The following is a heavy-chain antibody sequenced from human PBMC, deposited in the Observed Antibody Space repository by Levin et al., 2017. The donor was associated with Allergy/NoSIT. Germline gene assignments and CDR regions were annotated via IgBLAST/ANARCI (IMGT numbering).Heavy chain of an antibody. V-gene: IGHV1-2*02. CDR1: GYTFTGYY. CDR2: INPNSGGT. CDR3: ASPGRGALGYYFDY. Sequence: GESLKISCKASGYTFTGYYMHWVRQAPGQGLEWMGWINPNSGGTNYAQKFQGRVTMTRDTSISTAYMELSRLRSDDTAVYYCASPGRGALGYYFDYWGQGTLVTVSS. D-gene: IGHD1-26*01. J-gene: IGHJ4*02.